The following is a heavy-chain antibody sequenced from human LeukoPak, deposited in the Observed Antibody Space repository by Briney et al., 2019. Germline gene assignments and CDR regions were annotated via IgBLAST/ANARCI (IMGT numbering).Heavy chain of an antibody. CDR2: IIPILGTA. J-gene: IGHJ4*01. CDR1: GGTFSSYA. V-gene: IGHV1-69*04. CDR3: ARVTPAGDFQEIDY. Sequence: SVKVSCKASGGTFSSYAFSWVRQAPGQGLEWMGRIIPILGTATNAQQFQGRLTITADKSTSTAYMDLSSLRSEDTAVYYCARVTPAGDFQEIDYWGQGTLVTVSS. D-gene: IGHD2-21*02.